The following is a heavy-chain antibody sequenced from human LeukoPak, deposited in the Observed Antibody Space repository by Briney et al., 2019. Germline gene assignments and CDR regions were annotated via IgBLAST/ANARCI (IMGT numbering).Heavy chain of an antibody. J-gene: IGHJ4*02. V-gene: IGHV3-74*03. D-gene: IGHD2-15*01. CDR1: GFTFSNYW. CDR3: ARRDCSGGTCYSAY. Sequence: GGSLRLSCAASGFTFSNYWMHWVRQAPGKGLVWVSRINSAGSSTTYADSVKGRFTISRDNAKNTLYLQMNSLRAEDTAVYYCARRDCSGGTCYSAYWGQGTLVTVSS. CDR2: INSAGSST.